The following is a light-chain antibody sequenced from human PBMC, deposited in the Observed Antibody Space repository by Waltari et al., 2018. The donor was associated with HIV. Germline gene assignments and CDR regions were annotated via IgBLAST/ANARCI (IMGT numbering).Light chain of an antibody. CDR1: QSISSN. J-gene: IGKJ2*01. V-gene: IGKV3D-15*01. CDR3: QQYNNWPPQYT. CDR2: GAS. Sequence: EIVMTQSPATLSVSPGDRATLSCRASQSISSNLAWYQQKTGQAPRLLIHGASTRATGIPARFSGSGSGTEFTLTISSLQSEDFAVYYCQQYNNWPPQYTFGQGTKLEIK.